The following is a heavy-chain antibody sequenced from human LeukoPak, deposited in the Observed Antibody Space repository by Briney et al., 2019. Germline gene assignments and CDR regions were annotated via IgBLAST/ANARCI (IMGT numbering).Heavy chain of an antibody. CDR2: ISSSSSYI. Sequence: GGSLRLSCAASGFTFSSYTMNWVRQAPGKGLEWVSSISSSSSYIYYADSVKGRFTISRDNAKNSLYLRMNSLRAEDTAVYYCAELGITMIGGVWGKGTTVTISS. CDR3: AELGITMIGGV. D-gene: IGHD3-10*02. J-gene: IGHJ6*04. CDR1: GFTFSSYT. V-gene: IGHV3-21*01.